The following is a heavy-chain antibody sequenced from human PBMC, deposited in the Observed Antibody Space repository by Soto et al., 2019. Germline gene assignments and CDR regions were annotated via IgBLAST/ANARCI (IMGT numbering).Heavy chain of an antibody. J-gene: IGHJ3*02. D-gene: IGHD3-3*01. CDR3: ARSYDFWSGYNSDDSCEI. Sequence: QVTLKESGPVLVKPTETLTLTCTVSGFSLSNARMGVSWIRQPPVKALEWLAHIFSNDEKAYITSLKSRLTISKDTFKSLVVLTMNIMEPVDTATYYFARSYDFWSGYNSDDSCEIWGQWKMVTVSS. V-gene: IGHV2-26*01. CDR1: GFSLSNARMG. CDR2: IFSNDEK.